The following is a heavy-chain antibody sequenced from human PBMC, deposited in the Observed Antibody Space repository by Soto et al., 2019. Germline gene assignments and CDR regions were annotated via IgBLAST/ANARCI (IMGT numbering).Heavy chain of an antibody. CDR3: ARHHGPTTSENWFDP. CDR1: GYTFFTYD. D-gene: IGHD5-12*01. Sequence: ASVKVSCKASGYTFFTYDISWVRQAPGQGLEWMGWISTYSGDTKYAQKFQGRVTMTTDTSTTTAYLELRSLRSDDTAVYYCARHHGPTTSENWFDPWGQGTLVSVSS. J-gene: IGHJ5*02. CDR2: ISTYSGDT. V-gene: IGHV1-18*01.